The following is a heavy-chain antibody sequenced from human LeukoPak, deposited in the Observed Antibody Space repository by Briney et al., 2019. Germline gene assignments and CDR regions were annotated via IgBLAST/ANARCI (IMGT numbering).Heavy chain of an antibody. J-gene: IGHJ6*02. V-gene: IGHV1-8*01. CDR3: ARVSCGDFWSCYYYGMDV. D-gene: IGHD3-3*01. Sequence: ASVKVSCKASGYTFTSYDIHWVRQATGQGLEWMGWMNPNSGNTGYAQKFQGRVTMTRNTSISTAHMELSSLRSEDTAVYYCARVSCGDFWSCYYYGMDVWGQGTTVTVSS. CDR1: GYTFTSYD. CDR2: MNPNSGNT.